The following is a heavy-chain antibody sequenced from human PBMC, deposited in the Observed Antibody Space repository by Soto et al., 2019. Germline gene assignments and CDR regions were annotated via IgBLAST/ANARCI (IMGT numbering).Heavy chain of an antibody. Sequence: SESLSLTCTVCGGYVCSGEFYGTWIRQPPGKGLEWIGYIYYSGNTYYNPALKSRVTISVDTSKNQFSLKLSSVTAADTAVYYCASSRYSYGLYYWGQGTLVTVSS. V-gene: IGHV4-30-4*01. CDR1: GGYVCSGEFY. CDR2: IYYSGNT. J-gene: IGHJ4*02. D-gene: IGHD5-18*01. CDR3: ASSRYSYGLYY.